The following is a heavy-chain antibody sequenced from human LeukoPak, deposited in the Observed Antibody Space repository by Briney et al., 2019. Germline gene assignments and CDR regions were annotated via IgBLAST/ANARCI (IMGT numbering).Heavy chain of an antibody. CDR2: VNPDGRDT. D-gene: IGHD2-21*02. Sequence: GGSLRLSYVVSGFTFNRCWMNWVRQAPGKGLEWVAHVNPDGRDTYYVDSVKGRFTISRDNAQNSMYLQMNSLRVEDTAVYYCTSWGDTTAEYFQRWGQGTLVTVSS. V-gene: IGHV3-7*01. CDR1: GFTFNRCW. J-gene: IGHJ1*01. CDR3: TSWGDTTAEYFQR.